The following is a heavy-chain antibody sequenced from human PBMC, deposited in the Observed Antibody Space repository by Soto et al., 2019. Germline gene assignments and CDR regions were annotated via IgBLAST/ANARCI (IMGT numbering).Heavy chain of an antibody. CDR3: ARDHGYCSCGSCGNWFDR. V-gene: IGHV3-74*01. CDR1: GFTFSSYW. CDR2: INSDGSST. Sequence: EVQLVESGGDLVQPGGSLRLSCAASGFTFSSYWMHWVHQAPGKGLVWVSRINSDGSSTSYADSVKGRFTISRDNGKKTRYLQMNSLRAEDMAVCYCARDHGYCSCGSCGNWFDRWGQGTLVTVSS. J-gene: IGHJ5*02. D-gene: IGHD2-15*01.